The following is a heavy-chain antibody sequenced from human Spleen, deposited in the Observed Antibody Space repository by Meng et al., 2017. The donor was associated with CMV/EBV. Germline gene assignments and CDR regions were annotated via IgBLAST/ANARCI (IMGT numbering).Heavy chain of an antibody. CDR1: GYKASAYTFTGYY. V-gene: IGHV1-2*02. D-gene: IGHD6-13*01. Sequence: ASVKVSCKTSGYKASAYTFTGYYIHWVRQAPGQGLEWMGWINSNSGATNYAQKFQGRVTMTRDTSISTVYMDLSRLRFDDTAVYYCARDNPVQQVGDAFDVWGQGTMVTVSS. CDR2: INSNSGAT. CDR3: ARDNPVQQVGDAFDV. J-gene: IGHJ3*01.